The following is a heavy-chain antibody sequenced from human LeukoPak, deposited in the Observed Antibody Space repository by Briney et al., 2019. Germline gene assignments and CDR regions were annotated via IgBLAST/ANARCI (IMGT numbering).Heavy chain of an antibody. CDR2: MYTSGST. V-gene: IGHV4-4*07. Sequence: PSETLSLTCAVFGGSFSGYYWSWIRQPAGKGLEWIGRMYTSGSTNYNPSLKSRVTISVDTSKNQFSLKLSSVTAADTAVYYCARGRYFSWFDPWGQGTLVTVSS. J-gene: IGHJ5*02. CDR3: ARGRYFSWFDP. CDR1: GGSFSGYY. D-gene: IGHD3-9*01.